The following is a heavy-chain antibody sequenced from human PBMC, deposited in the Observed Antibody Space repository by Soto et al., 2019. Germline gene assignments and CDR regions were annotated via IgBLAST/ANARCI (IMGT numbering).Heavy chain of an antibody. V-gene: IGHV1-69*01. CDR1: GGTFSSYA. Sequence: QVQLVQSGAEVQKPGSSVKVSCKASGGTFSSYAISWVRQAPGQGLEWMGGIIPIFGTANYAQKFQGRVTITADESTSTAYMELSSLRSEDTAVYYCARASGLYCSSTSCYLDVWGQGTTVTVSS. D-gene: IGHD2-2*01. J-gene: IGHJ6*02. CDR2: IIPIFGTA. CDR3: ARASGLYCSSTSCYLDV.